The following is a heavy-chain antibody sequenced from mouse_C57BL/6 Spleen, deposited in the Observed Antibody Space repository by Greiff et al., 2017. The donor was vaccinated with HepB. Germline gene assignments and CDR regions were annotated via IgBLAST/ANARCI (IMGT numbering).Heavy chain of an antibody. CDR1: GYAFSSYW. Sequence: VQLQQSGAELVKPGASVKISCKASGYAFSSYWMNWVKQRPGKGLEWIGQIYPGDGDTNYNGKFKGKATLTADKSSSTAYMQLSSLTSEDSAVYFCARGYYSNRYFDVWGTGTTVTVSS. CDR3: ARGYYSNRYFDV. CDR2: IYPGDGDT. D-gene: IGHD2-5*01. J-gene: IGHJ1*03. V-gene: IGHV1-80*01.